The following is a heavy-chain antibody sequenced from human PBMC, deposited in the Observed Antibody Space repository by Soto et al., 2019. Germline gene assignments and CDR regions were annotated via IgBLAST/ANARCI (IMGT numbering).Heavy chain of an antibody. V-gene: IGHV1-69*06. CDR1: GGTFSSYA. D-gene: IGHD1-26*01. Sequence: QVQLVQSGAEVKKPGSSVNVSCKASGGTFSSYAISWVRQAPGQGLEWMGGIIPIFGTANYAQKFQGRVTSTADKSTITAYMELSSLRSEDTAVYYCGSLGRGSGIYPLHYYYGMDVWGQGTTVTVSS. CDR3: GSLGRGSGIYPLHYYYGMDV. CDR2: IIPIFGTA. J-gene: IGHJ6*02.